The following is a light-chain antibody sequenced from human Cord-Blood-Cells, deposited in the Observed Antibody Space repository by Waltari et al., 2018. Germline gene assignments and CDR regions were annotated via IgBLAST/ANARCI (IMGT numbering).Light chain of an antibody. CDR1: SLRSYY. CDR2: GKN. CDR3: NSRDSRGNHYV. Sequence: TCQGDSLRSYYASWYQQKPGQAPVLVIYGKNNRPSGIPDRFSGSSSGNTASLTITGAQAEDEADYYCNSRDSRGNHYVFGTGTKVTVL. J-gene: IGLJ1*01. V-gene: IGLV3-19*01.